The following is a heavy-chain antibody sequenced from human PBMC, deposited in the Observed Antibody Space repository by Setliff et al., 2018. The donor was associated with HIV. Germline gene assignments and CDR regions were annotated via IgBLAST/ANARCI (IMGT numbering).Heavy chain of an antibody. CDR3: ARERLSRLGFDY. D-gene: IGHD1-1*01. CDR1: GVSISSYY. V-gene: IGHV4-4*08. J-gene: IGHJ4*02. CDR2: IYTGGNA. Sequence: SETLSLTCNVSGVSISSYYWSWIRQPPGKGLEWIGHIYTGGNANYNPSLQSRVTISVDTSKNQFSLMLGSMTAADTAVYYCARERLSRLGFDYWGQGTLVTVSS.